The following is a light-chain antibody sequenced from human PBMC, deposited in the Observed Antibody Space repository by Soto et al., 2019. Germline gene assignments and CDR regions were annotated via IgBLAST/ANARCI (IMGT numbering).Light chain of an antibody. CDR3: QPYTYYSRT. CDR1: QSISSW. V-gene: IGKV1-5*03. J-gene: IGKJ1*01. CDR2: KAA. Sequence: IQGARSLSTVSATIRDRVTITCGASQSISSWLAWYQQQPGKAPKLLIYKAASLESGVPSRFSGSGSGTDFTLTISSLPPDDFATYYCQPYTYYSRTFAQGTKVDIK.